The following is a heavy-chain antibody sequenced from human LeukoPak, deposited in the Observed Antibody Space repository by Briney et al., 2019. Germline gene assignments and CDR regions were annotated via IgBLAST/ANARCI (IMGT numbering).Heavy chain of an antibody. Sequence: PSETLSLTCAVYGGSFSGYYWSWIRQPPGKGLEWIGEINHSGSTNYNPSLKSRVTISVDTSKNQFSLKLSSVTAADTAVYYCARDPYGALPDYWGQGTLVTVSS. J-gene: IGHJ4*02. CDR1: GGSFSGYY. CDR3: ARDPYGALPDY. V-gene: IGHV4-34*01. D-gene: IGHD4-17*01. CDR2: INHSGST.